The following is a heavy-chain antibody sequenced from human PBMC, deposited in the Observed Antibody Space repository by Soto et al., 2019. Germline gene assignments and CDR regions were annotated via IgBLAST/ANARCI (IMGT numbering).Heavy chain of an antibody. CDR1: GFTFTTSG. CDR3: AAVVPPSGILERLGLDP. Sequence: GASVKVSCKASGFTFTTSGIHWVRQARGQGLEWMGWIVVGSGNTKYSQKFQERVTLTRDMATDTAYMDLRSLTSADTAIYYCAAVVPPSGILERLGLDPWGQGTLVTVSS. CDR2: IVVGSGNT. J-gene: IGHJ5*02. D-gene: IGHD3-3*01. V-gene: IGHV1-58*02.